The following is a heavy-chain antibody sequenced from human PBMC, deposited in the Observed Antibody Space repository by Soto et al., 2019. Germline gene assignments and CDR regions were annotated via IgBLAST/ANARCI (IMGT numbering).Heavy chain of an antibody. V-gene: IGHV3-23*01. Sequence: GGSLRLSCAASGFTFSTYAMSWVRQAPGKGLEWVSGISVSGGSTYYADSVKGRFTISRDNSNNTLYLQMNSLRAEDTAVYYCAKLSGTTHHWGQGTLVTSPQ. J-gene: IGHJ5*02. CDR3: AKLSGTTHH. CDR1: GFTFSTYA. D-gene: IGHD1-20*01. CDR2: ISVSGGST.